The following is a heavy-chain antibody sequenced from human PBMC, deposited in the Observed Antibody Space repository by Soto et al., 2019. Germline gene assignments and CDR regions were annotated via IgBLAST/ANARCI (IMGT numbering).Heavy chain of an antibody. J-gene: IGHJ3*02. D-gene: IGHD2-2*01. Sequence: SETLSLTCAVYGGSFSGYYWTWIRQIPGKGLEWIGEINHSGSTNYNPSLKSRVSISADTSKKQFSLNLTSVTAADTAVYYCARGECSSNYCFTRWALDIWGQGTVVTV. CDR2: INHSGST. CDR1: GGSFSGYY. CDR3: ARGECSSNYCFTRWALDI. V-gene: IGHV4-34*01.